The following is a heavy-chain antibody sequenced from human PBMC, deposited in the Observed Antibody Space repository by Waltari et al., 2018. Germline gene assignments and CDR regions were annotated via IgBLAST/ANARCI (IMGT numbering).Heavy chain of an antibody. D-gene: IGHD2-2*01. CDR2: IYYDGKT. Sequence: QESGPGLLKPSETLSLTCAVSGGSVTDTSYFWGWIRQAPGKGLEWLGNIYYDGKTNSNPSRKSGVSISVDTSQKQFSLKLTSVTATDTAVYYCARQGLYCRSSNCVGLDFSHWGQGTLVAVS. J-gene: IGHJ4*02. V-gene: IGHV4-39*01. CDR3: ARQGLYCRSSNCVGLDFSH. CDR1: GGSVTDTSYF.